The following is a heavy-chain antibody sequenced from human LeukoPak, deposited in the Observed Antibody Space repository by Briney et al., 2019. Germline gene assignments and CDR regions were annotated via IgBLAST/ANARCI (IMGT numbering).Heavy chain of an antibody. Sequence: ASVKVSCKASGYTFTSYGISWVRQAPGQGLEWMEWISAYNGNTNYAQKLQGRVTMTTDTSTSTAYMELRSLRSDDTAVYYCARVYYDSSGYYYEGYFQHWGQGTLVTVSS. CDR1: GYTFTSYG. J-gene: IGHJ1*01. D-gene: IGHD3-22*01. CDR2: ISAYNGNT. CDR3: ARVYYDSSGYYYEGYFQH. V-gene: IGHV1-18*01.